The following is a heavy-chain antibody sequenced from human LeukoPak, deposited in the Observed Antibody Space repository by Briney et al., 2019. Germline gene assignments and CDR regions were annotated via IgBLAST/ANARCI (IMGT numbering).Heavy chain of an antibody. CDR1: GFTFSTYV. CDR2: MSYDGSNK. J-gene: IGHJ4*02. CDR3: ARCFFYGDDRPYYFDY. V-gene: IGHV3-30-3*01. D-gene: IGHD4-17*01. Sequence: PGRSLRLSCAASGFTFSTYVMHWVRQAPGKGLEWVAVMSYDGSNKYDADSVKGRFTISRDNSKNTLYLQMNSLRAEDTAVYYCARCFFYGDDRPYYFDYCGQGTLVTVSP.